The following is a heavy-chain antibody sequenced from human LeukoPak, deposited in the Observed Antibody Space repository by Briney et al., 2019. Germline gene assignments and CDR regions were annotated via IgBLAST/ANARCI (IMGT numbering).Heavy chain of an antibody. CDR2: INGDGSTT. J-gene: IGHJ4*02. CDR1: GFTFSTYW. D-gene: IGHD3-10*01. Sequence: GGSLRLSRTASGFTFSTYWINWVRQSPGKGLVWVALINGDGSTTTHADSVKGRFTISRDNAKNTAYLQMNSLRDEDTAVYFCARDYAGSPDYWGQGTLVTVSA. V-gene: IGHV3-74*03. CDR3: ARDYAGSPDY.